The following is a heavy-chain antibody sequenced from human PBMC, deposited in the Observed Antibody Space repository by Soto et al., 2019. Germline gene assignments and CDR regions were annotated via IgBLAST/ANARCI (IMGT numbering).Heavy chain of an antibody. D-gene: IGHD2-15*01. CDR1: GFTFGDSY. Sequence: GSLRLSCSVSGFTFGDSYMSWIRQAPGKGLEWLSYISPGSRYPAYADSVEGRFTISRDNAKRSLYLQMMSLTAEDTAIYYCVRGGGGGLFDPWGQGTMVTVYS. CDR2: ISPGSRYP. CDR3: VRGGGGGLFDP. J-gene: IGHJ5*02. V-gene: IGHV3-11*06.